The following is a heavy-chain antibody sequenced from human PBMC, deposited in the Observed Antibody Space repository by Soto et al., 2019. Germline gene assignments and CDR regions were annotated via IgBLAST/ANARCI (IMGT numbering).Heavy chain of an antibody. CDR3: ARDFYDSSGYQHYFDY. CDR2: IYPGDSDT. CDR1: GYSFTSYW. Sequence: GESLKISCKGSGYSFTSYWIGWVRQMPGKGLEWMGIIYPGDSDTRYSPSFQGQVTISADKSISTAYLQWSSLKASDTAMYYCARDFYDSSGYQHYFDYWGQGTLVTVVS. V-gene: IGHV5-51*01. J-gene: IGHJ4*02. D-gene: IGHD3-22*01.